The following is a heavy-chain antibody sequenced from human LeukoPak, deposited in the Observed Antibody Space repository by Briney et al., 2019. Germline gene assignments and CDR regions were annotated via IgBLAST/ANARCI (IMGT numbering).Heavy chain of an antibody. CDR1: GYSFTSYW. V-gene: IGHV5-51*01. Sequence: GESLKISCKGSGYSFTSYWIGWVRQMPGKGLEWMGIIYPGDSDTRYSPSFQGQVTISADKSISTAYLQWSSLKASDTAMYYCARLAEIGYSSSWYALDYWGQGTLVTVSS. J-gene: IGHJ4*02. CDR2: IYPGDSDT. CDR3: ARLAEIGYSSSWYALDY. D-gene: IGHD6-13*01.